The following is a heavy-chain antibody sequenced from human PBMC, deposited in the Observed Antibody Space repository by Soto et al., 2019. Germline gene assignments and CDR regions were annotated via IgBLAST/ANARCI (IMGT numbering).Heavy chain of an antibody. Sequence: PGGSLRLSCAVSGFTFSSYAMRWVRQAPGKGLEWVSGISVSGGSTEYADPVKGRFTISRDNSKNILYLQMNSLRAEDTAVYYCEKKMGSGSYPMDVWGQGTTVTVSS. J-gene: IGHJ6*02. CDR3: EKKMGSGSYPMDV. V-gene: IGHV3-23*01. CDR1: GFTFSSYA. D-gene: IGHD3-10*01. CDR2: ISVSGGST.